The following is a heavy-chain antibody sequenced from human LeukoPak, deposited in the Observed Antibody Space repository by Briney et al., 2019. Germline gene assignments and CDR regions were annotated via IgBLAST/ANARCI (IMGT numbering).Heavy chain of an antibody. CDR1: GFEFGTFG. CDR3: AKVSTVPD. J-gene: IGHJ4*01. Sequence: GGSVRLSCAASGFEFGTFGMHWVRQPPGKGLTWVAFIRSDGSEGFYADSVKGRFTVSRNNRNDTVFLQLTKVTTADTGVYYCAKVSTVPDWGHGTLVTVS. D-gene: IGHD1-26*01. V-gene: IGHV3-30*02. CDR2: IRSDGSEG.